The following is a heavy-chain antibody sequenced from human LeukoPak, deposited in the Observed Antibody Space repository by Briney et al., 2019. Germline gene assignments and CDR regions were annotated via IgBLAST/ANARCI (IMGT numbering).Heavy chain of an antibody. CDR2: IKQDGSEK. Sequence: PSETLSLTCAVYGGSFSGYYWSWVRQAPGKGLEWVANIKQDGSEKYYVDSVKGRFTISRDNAKNSLYLQMNSLRAEDTAVYYCARADYVFDYWGQGTLVTVSS. V-gene: IGHV3-7*03. D-gene: IGHD4-17*01. J-gene: IGHJ4*02. CDR1: GGSFSGYY. CDR3: ARADYVFDY.